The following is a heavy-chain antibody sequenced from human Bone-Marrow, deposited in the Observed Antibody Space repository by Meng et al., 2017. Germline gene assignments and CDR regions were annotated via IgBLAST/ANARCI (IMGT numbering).Heavy chain of an antibody. Sequence: QLQLQESGSGLVKPSQTLSLPCAVSGGAFSSGGYSWSWIRQPPGKGLEWIGYIYHSGTTYYNPSLKSRVTISVDRSKNQFSLKLTSVTAADTAVYYCARDLPYASGAGGFDPWGQGTLVTVSS. CDR2: IYHSGTT. CDR3: ARDLPYASGAGGFDP. CDR1: GGAFSSGGYS. V-gene: IGHV4-30-2*01. J-gene: IGHJ5*02. D-gene: IGHD3-10*01.